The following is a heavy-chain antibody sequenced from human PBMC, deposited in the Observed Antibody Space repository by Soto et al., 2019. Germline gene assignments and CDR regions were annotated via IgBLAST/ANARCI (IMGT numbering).Heavy chain of an antibody. D-gene: IGHD3-16*02. CDR1: GFTASSNY. V-gene: IGHV3-53*01. J-gene: IGHJ4*02. Sequence: PGGSLRLSCAASGFTASSNYMSWVRQAPGKGLEWVSVIYSGGSTYYADSVKGRFTISRDNSKNTLYLQMNSLRAEDTAVYYCARFSAHDYIWGSYRYLDYWGQGTLVTVSS. CDR2: IYSGGST. CDR3: ARFSAHDYIWGSYRYLDY.